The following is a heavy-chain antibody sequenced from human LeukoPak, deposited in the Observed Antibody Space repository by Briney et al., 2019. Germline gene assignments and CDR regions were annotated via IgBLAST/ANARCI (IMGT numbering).Heavy chain of an antibody. Sequence: ASVKVSCKASGYTFTIYAISWVRQAPGQGLEWRGGIIPIFGTANYAQKFQGRVTITTDESTSTAYMELSRLRSEDTAVYYCAVRPPTIAANYMDVWGKGTTVTVSS. V-gene: IGHV1-69*05. CDR3: AVRPPTIAANYMDV. CDR2: IIPIFGTA. D-gene: IGHD6-6*01. J-gene: IGHJ6*03. CDR1: GYTFTIYA.